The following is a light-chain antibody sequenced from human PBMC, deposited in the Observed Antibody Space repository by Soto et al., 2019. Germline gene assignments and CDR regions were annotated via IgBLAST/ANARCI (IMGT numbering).Light chain of an antibody. CDR2: EVI. V-gene: IGLV2-14*01. CDR3: CSYTSSDTHPV. CDR1: SSDVGGYNY. J-gene: IGLJ3*02. Sequence: QSALTQPASVSGSPGQSITISCTGSSSDVGGYNYVSWYQQHPGKAPKLMIYEVINRPSGVSSRFSGSKSGNTASLTISGLQAEDEADYYCCSYTSSDTHPVFGGGTKVTVL.